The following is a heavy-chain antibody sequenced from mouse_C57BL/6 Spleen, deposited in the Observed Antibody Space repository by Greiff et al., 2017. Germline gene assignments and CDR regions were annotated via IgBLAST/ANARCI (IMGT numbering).Heavy chain of an antibody. CDR2: INPSNGGT. Sequence: QVQLKQPGTELVKPGASVKLSCKASGYTFTSYWMHWVKQRPGQGLEWIGNINPSNGGTNYNETFKSKATLTVDKSSSTAYMQLSSLTSEDSAVYDCARSGDGYPLFAYWGQGTLVTVSA. V-gene: IGHV1-53*01. D-gene: IGHD2-3*01. J-gene: IGHJ3*01. CDR1: GYTFTSYW. CDR3: ARSGDGYPLFAY.